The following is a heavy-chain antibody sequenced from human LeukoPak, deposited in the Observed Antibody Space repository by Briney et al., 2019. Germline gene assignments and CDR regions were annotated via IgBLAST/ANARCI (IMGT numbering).Heavy chain of an antibody. D-gene: IGHD6-19*01. J-gene: IGHJ4*02. V-gene: IGHV3-33*01. CDR3: AREAEQWLSTWDY. CDR2: IWYDGSNK. Sequence: PGRSLRPPCAASGFTFSSYGMHWVRQAPGKGLEWVAVIWYDGSNKYYADSVKGRFTISRDNSKNTLYLQMNSLRAEDTAVYYCAREAEQWLSTWDYWGQGTLVTVSS. CDR1: GFTFSSYG.